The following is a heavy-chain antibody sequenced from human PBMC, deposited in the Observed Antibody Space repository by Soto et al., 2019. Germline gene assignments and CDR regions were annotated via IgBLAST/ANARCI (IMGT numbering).Heavy chain of an antibody. D-gene: IGHD6-13*01. Sequence: PGGSLRLSCAASGFTFNNFAMHWVRQAPGKGLEWVAFISYDGTYKYYADSVRGRFTVYRDNSKNSLYLQMNSLRAEDTALYYCAKADSSSWVFGMDVWGQGTTVTVSS. CDR1: GFTFNNFA. CDR2: ISYDGTYK. J-gene: IGHJ6*02. V-gene: IGHV3-30*04. CDR3: AKADSSSWVFGMDV.